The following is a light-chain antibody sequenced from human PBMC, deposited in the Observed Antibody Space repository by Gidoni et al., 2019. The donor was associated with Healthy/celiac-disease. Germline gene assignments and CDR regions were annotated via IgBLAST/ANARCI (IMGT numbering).Light chain of an antibody. Sequence: DIQMTQSPPSLSASVGDRVTITCRASQSISSYFNWYQQKPGKAPKLLIYAASSLQSGVPSRFSGSGSGTDFTLTISSLQPEDFATYYCQQSYSNPLTFGEGTKVEIK. CDR3: QQSYSNPLT. CDR2: AAS. J-gene: IGKJ4*01. V-gene: IGKV1-39*01. CDR1: QSISSY.